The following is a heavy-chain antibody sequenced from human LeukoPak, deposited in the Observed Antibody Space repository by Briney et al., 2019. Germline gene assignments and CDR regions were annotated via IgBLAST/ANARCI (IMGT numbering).Heavy chain of an antibody. CDR2: IYYSGST. CDR1: GGSISSYY. D-gene: IGHD2-8*01. J-gene: IGHJ6*02. CDR3: ARSPGYCTNGVCYNIYYYYYGIDV. Sequence: PSETLSLTCTVSGGSISSYYWSWIRQPPGKGLEWIGYIYYSGSTNYNPSLKSRVTISVDTSKNQFSLKLSSVTAADTAVYYCARSPGYCTNGVCYNIYYYYYGIDVWGQGTTVTVSS. V-gene: IGHV4-59*01.